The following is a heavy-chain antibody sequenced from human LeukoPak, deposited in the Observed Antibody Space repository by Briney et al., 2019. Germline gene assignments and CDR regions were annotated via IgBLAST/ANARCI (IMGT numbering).Heavy chain of an antibody. CDR2: IRYDGSNK. D-gene: IGHD3-22*01. CDR1: GFTFSSYG. CDR3: AKGAVTYYYDSSGYYPFDY. Sequence: GGSLRLSCAASGFTFSSYGMHWVRQAPGKGLEWVAFIRYDGSNKYYADSVKGRFTISRDNSKNTLYLQINSLRAEDTAVYYCAKGAVTYYYDSSGYYPFDYWGQGTLVTVSS. V-gene: IGHV3-30*02. J-gene: IGHJ4*02.